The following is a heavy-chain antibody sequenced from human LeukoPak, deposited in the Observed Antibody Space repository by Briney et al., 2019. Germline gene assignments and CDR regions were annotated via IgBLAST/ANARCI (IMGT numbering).Heavy chain of an antibody. CDR1: GGSISSSDS. V-gene: IGHV4-4*02. CDR2: IFHVGYT. Sequence: SETLSLTCVVSGGSISSSDSWSWVRQPPGKGLEWIGEIFHVGYTNYNPSLKSRVTMSLDKSKNQFSLKLSSVTAADTAMYYCASALPFQLVHWGQGTLVTVSS. J-gene: IGHJ4*02. CDR3: ASALPFQLVH. D-gene: IGHD6-13*01.